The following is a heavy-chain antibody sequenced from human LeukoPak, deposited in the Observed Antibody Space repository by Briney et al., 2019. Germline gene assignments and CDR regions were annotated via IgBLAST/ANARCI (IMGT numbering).Heavy chain of an antibody. CDR2: INHSGST. Sequence: SETLSLTCAVYGGSFSGYYWSWIRQPPGKGLERIGEINHSGSTNYNPSLKSRVTISVDTSKNQFSLKLSSVTAADTAVYYCARDGTAAGLDDAFDIWGQGTMVTVSS. J-gene: IGHJ3*02. CDR3: ARDGTAAGLDDAFDI. CDR1: GGSFSGYY. V-gene: IGHV4-34*01. D-gene: IGHD6-13*01.